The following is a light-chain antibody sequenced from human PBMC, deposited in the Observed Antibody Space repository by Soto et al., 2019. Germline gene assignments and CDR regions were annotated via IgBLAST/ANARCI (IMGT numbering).Light chain of an antibody. CDR1: HSVGSL. CDR2: FGS. V-gene: IGKV3-11*01. CDR3: QQRSSWPWT. Sequence: EIVLTQSPATLSLSPGDRATLSCRASHSVGSLLAWYRQKPGQAPKLLIYFGSNRAAGIPPRFSGSGSGTEFTLTIDSLQPEDFALFYCQQRSSWPWTFGQGTKVDTK. J-gene: IGKJ1*01.